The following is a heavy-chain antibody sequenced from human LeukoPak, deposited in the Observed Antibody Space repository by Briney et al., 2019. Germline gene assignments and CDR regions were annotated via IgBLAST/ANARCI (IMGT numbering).Heavy chain of an antibody. CDR2: IIPILGIA. V-gene: IGHV1-69*04. D-gene: IGHD3-22*01. CDR1: GGTFSSYT. Sequence: GASVKVSCKASGGTFSSYTISWVRQAPGQGLEWMGRIIPILGIANYAQKLQGRVTITADKSTSTAYMELSSWRSEDTAVYYCAREGPTMIVLADAFDIWGQGTMVTVSS. CDR3: AREGPTMIVLADAFDI. J-gene: IGHJ3*02.